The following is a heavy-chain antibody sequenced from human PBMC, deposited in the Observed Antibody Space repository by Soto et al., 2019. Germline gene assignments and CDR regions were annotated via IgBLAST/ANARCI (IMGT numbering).Heavy chain of an antibody. CDR3: AQTLGLAVAGPGRFDL. D-gene: IGHD6-19*01. CDR1: GGTFSNYA. V-gene: IGHV1-69*12. CDR2: ITPFFGTA. J-gene: IGHJ2*01. Sequence: QVQLVQSGAEVKKPGSSVKVSCKASGGTFSNYAISWVRQAPGQGLEWMGGITPFFGTANYAQKFQSRVTITADESISTAYMELSRLRSEDTAVYYCAQTLGLAVAGPGRFDLWGRGTLVTVSS.